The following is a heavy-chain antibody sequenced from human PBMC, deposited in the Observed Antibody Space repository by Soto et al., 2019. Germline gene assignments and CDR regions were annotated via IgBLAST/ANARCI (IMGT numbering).Heavy chain of an antibody. D-gene: IGHD6-6*01. CDR1: GYTFTSYY. Sequence: ASVKVSCKASGYTFTSYYMHWVRQAPGQGLEWMGIINPSGGSTSYAQKFQGRVTMTRDTSTSTAYMELSSLRSEDTAVYYCARDLLSREYSKEYYFDYWGQGTLVTVSS. J-gene: IGHJ4*02. V-gene: IGHV1-46*03. CDR3: ARDLLSREYSKEYYFDY. CDR2: INPSGGST.